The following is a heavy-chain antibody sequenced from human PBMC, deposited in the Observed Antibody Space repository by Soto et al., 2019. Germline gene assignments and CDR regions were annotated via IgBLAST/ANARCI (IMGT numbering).Heavy chain of an antibody. CDR3: ARAYDSSMTYFDY. J-gene: IGHJ4*02. V-gene: IGHV3-30-3*01. Sequence: QVQLVESGGGVVQPGRSLRLSCAASGFTFSSFAIHWVRQAPGKGLEWVSRISYDGSNKYYADSVKGRFTISRDNSKNTLYLQMNSLRAEDTAVYYCARAYDSSMTYFDYGGQGTLVTVSS. D-gene: IGHD3-22*01. CDR2: ISYDGSNK. CDR1: GFTFSSFA.